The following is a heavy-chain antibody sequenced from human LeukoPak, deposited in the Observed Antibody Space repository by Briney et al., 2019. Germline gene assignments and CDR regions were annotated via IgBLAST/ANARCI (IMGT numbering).Heavy chain of an antibody. J-gene: IGHJ4*02. V-gene: IGHV3-23*01. CDR3: AKNSGYDLRFDN. Sequence: GSLRLFCAASGFNFNSYALDWVRQAPGEGLEGVSDIRGSGGSTYYADSVRGRFTISRDNSKNTLYLQMNSLRAEDTAVYYCAKNSGYDLRFDNWGQGTLVTVSS. CDR2: IRGSGGST. CDR1: GFNFNSYA. D-gene: IGHD5-12*01.